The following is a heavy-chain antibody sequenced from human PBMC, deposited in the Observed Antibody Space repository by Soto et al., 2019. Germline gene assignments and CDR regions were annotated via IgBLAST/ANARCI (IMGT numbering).Heavy chain of an antibody. Sequence: QVHLVESGGGVVQPGRSLRLSCAASGFSFSFSGMHWVRQAPGKGLEWVAGLWYDGSSENYADSVKGRFTISRHNSKNTLHLQMDSLRVEGTAMYYCARGLAKVAGGAFDIWGQGTMVIVSS. CDR1: GFSFSFSG. V-gene: IGHV3-33*01. CDR3: ARGLAKVAGGAFDI. J-gene: IGHJ3*02. D-gene: IGHD3-16*01. CDR2: LWYDGSSE.